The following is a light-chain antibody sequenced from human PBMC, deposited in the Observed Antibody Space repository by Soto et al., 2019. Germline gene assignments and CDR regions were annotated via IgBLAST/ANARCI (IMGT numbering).Light chain of an antibody. J-gene: IGLJ1*01. CDR3: NSQRSSGTRV. CDR1: SSDVGTYQY. CDR2: EVI. V-gene: IGLV2-14*01. Sequence: QSALTQPASVSGSLVQSITISFTGTSSDVGTYQYVSWYQQLPGKAPKLIIYEVIKRPSGVPDRFSGSKSGNTASLTISGLQAEDEADYYCNSQRSSGTRVFGTGTKVTV.